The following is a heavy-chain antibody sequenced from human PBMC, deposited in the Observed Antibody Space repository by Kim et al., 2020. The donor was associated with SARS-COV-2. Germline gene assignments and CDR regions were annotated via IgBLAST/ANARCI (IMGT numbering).Heavy chain of an antibody. V-gene: IGHV3-11*06. Sequence: KGRFTISRDNAKNSLYLQMNSLRAEDTAVYYCARGDTAMVPDYYYYGMDVWGQGTTVTVSS. J-gene: IGHJ6*02. D-gene: IGHD5-18*01. CDR3: ARGDTAMVPDYYYYGMDV.